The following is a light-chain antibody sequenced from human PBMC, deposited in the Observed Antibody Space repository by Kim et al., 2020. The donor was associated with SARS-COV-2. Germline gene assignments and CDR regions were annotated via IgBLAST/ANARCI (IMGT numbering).Light chain of an antibody. CDR2: KDS. CDR1: ALQKQY. J-gene: IGLJ2*01. CDR3: QSADSSGTYVV. V-gene: IGLV3-25*03. Sequence: PGQTARITCSGDALQKQYAYWYQEKPGQAPVLVIYKDSERPSGIPERFSGSTSGTTVTLTISGVQAEDEADYYCQSADSSGTYVVFGGGTQLTVL.